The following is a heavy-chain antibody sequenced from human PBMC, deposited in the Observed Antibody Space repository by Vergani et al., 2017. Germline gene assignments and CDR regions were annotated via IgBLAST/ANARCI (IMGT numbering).Heavy chain of an antibody. CDR3: ARSYGDYVYYYYMDV. CDR1: GFTFSSYA. CDR2: ISGSGGST. V-gene: IGHV3-23*01. D-gene: IGHD4-17*01. Sequence: EVQLLESGGGLVQPGGSLRLSCAASGFTFSSYAMSWVRQAPGKGLEWVSAISGSGGSTYYADSVKGRFTISRDNSKNTLYLQMNSLRAEDTAVYYCARSYGDYVYYYYMDVWGKGTTVTVSS. J-gene: IGHJ6*03.